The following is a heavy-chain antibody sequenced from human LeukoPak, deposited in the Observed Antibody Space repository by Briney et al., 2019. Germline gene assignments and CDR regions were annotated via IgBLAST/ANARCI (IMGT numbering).Heavy chain of an antibody. CDR3: ARDFTYYIDY. J-gene: IGHJ4*02. Sequence: PGGSLRLSCAASGFTFDDYAMHWVRQTPGKGLEWVAVTWYDGSYEYYANSVKGRFTISGDNSKNTLYLQMNSLRAEDTAVYYCARDFTYYIDYWGQGTLVTVSS. CDR1: GFTFDDYA. V-gene: IGHV3-33*08. CDR2: TWYDGSYE.